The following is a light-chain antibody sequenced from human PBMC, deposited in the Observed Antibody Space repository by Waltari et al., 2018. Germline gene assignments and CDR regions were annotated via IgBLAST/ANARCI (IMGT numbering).Light chain of an antibody. Sequence: DIQMTQSPSSLSASVGDRVTTPCRASQTVSDYLNWYQKQPGKAPKLLIYAASRLQRGVPSRFSGSGSGTDFTLSISSLQPEDFATYYCQQSYTMGYTFGQGTKLEIK. CDR2: AAS. V-gene: IGKV1-39*01. CDR3: QQSYTMGYT. CDR1: QTVSDY. J-gene: IGKJ2*01.